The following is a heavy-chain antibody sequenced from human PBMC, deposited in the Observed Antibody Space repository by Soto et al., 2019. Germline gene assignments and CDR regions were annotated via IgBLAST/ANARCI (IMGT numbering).Heavy chain of an antibody. Sequence: GGSLRLSCAASGFTFSNAWMNWVRQAPGKGLEWVGRIKSKTDGGTTDYAAPVKGRFTISRDDSKNTLYLQMNSLKTEDTAVYYCTTDPTPPLGELLAGWGQGTLVTVSS. CDR1: GFTFSNAW. D-gene: IGHD1-26*01. CDR2: IKSKTDGGTT. J-gene: IGHJ4*02. V-gene: IGHV3-15*07. CDR3: TTDPTPPLGELLAG.